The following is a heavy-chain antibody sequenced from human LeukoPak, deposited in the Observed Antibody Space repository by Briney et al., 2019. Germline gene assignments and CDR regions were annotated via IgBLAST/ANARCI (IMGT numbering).Heavy chain of an antibody. V-gene: IGHV4-4*07. D-gene: IGHD3-22*01. CDR1: GDSISGYY. J-gene: IGHJ3*02. Sequence: SETLFLTCSVSGDSISGYYWSWLRQAAGEGLEWIGRLYTSGETNYNPSLKSRIAMSFDTSRNQFSLRLTSVTAADTAVYYCARVGGGYYEHAFDIWGRGTMVTVSS. CDR3: ARVGGGYYEHAFDI. CDR2: LYTSGET.